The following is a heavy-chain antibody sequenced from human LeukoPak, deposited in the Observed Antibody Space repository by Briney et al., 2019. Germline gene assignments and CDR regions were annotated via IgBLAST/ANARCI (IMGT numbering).Heavy chain of an antibody. CDR2: INHSGST. CDR3: ARKASIAAAGTWFDY. J-gene: IGHJ4*02. CDR1: GGSFSGYY. D-gene: IGHD6-13*01. Sequence: PSETLSLTCAVYGGSFSGYYWSWIRQPPGKGLEWIGEINHSGSTNYNPSLKSRVTISVDTSKNQFSLKLSSVTAADTAVYYCARKASIAAAGTWFDYWGQGTLVTVSS. V-gene: IGHV4-34*01.